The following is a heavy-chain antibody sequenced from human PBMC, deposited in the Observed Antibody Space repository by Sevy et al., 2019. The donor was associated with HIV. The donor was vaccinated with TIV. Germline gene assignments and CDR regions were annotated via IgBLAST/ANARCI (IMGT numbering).Heavy chain of an antibody. CDR2: ISHDEILK. Sequence: GGSLRLSCAASGFTFSSYALHWFRQAPGKALEWVAVISHDEILKEYADSVKGRFTISRDSSKNTIYLEMNSLRPEDTAVYYCARDLPHLLPWELSRGSDYWGQGTLVTVSS. V-gene: IGHV3-30*04. CDR1: GFTFSSYA. CDR3: ARDLPHLLPWELSRGSDY. J-gene: IGHJ4*02. D-gene: IGHD3-16*01.